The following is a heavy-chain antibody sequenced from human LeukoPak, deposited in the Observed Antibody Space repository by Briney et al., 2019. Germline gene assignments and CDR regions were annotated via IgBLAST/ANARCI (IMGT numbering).Heavy chain of an antibody. V-gene: IGHV1-2*06. CDR2: INPNSGGT. Sequence: GASVKVSCKASGYTFTGYYMHWVRQAPGQGLEWMGRINPNSGGTNYAQKFQGRVTMTRDTSISTAYMELSRLRSDDTAVYYCAGDPLPGYRPSKNWFDPRGQGTLVTVSS. D-gene: IGHD6-25*01. CDR1: GYTFTGYY. CDR3: AGDPLPGYRPSKNWFDP. J-gene: IGHJ5*02.